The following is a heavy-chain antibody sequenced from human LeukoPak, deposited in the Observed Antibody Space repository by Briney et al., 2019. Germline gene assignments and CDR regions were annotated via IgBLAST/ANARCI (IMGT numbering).Heavy chain of an antibody. CDR2: INPTGGST. V-gene: IGHV1-46*01. J-gene: IGHJ4*02. Sequence: VASVKVSCKASGYTFTSYYMHWVRQAPGEGLEWMGIINPTGGSTSYAQKFQGRVTMTRDTSTSTVYMELSSLRSEDTAVYYCAADSGRDDIPFDYWGQGTLVTVSS. CDR1: GYTFTSYY. CDR3: AADSGRDDIPFDY. D-gene: IGHD3-10*01.